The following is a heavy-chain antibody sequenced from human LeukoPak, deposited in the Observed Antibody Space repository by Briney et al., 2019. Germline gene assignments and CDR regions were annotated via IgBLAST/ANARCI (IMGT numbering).Heavy chain of an antibody. CDR1: GFTFGDYA. D-gene: IGHD5-12*01. Sequence: PGGSLRLSCTASGFTFGDYAMSWFRQAPGKGLEWVGFIRSKAYGGTTEYAASVKGRFTISRDNSKNTLYLQMNSLRAEDTAVYYCARDSRGYSGYDSLSHALSAFDIWGQGTMVTVSS. J-gene: IGHJ3*02. CDR2: IRSKAYGGTT. CDR3: ARDSRGYSGYDSLSHALSAFDI. V-gene: IGHV3-49*03.